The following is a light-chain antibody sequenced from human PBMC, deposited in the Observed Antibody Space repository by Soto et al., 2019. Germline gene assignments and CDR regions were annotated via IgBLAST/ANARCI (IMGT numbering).Light chain of an antibody. J-gene: IGKJ4*01. V-gene: IGKV3D-15*01. Sequence: EIVMTQSPATLSVSPGDRAILSCRASQSVDNDLAWYQQKPGQPPRLLIYDASTRATGIPARFSGSQSGTEFTLTISSLLSEDFAVYSCQQYNNWPLTFGGGTKVEIK. CDR1: QSVDND. CDR2: DAS. CDR3: QQYNNWPLT.